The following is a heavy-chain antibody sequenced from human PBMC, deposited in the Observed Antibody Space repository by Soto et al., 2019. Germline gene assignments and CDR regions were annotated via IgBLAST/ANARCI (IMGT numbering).Heavy chain of an antibody. Sequence: PVGSLRLSCAASGFTFSSYAMSWVRQAPGKGLEWVSAISGSGGSTYYADSVKGRFTISRDNSKNTLYLQMNSLRAEDTAVYYCAGRTSDYSSGCYCYCGQRTLVTVSS. CDR3: AGRTSDYSSGCYCY. CDR1: GFTFSSYA. CDR2: ISGSGGST. J-gene: IGHJ4*02. D-gene: IGHD6-19*01. V-gene: IGHV3-23*01.